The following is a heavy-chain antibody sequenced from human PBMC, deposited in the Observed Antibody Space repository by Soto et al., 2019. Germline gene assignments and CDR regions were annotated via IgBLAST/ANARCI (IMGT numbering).Heavy chain of an antibody. V-gene: IGHV1-69*13. CDR2: IIPIFGTA. CDR1: GGTFSSYA. CDR3: ARDRRLNDFWSGYPRHSYGMDV. Sequence: ASVKVSCKASGGTFSSYAISWVRQAPGQGLEWMGGIIPIFGTANYAQKFQGRVTITADESTSTAYMELSSLRSEDTVVYYCARDRRLNDFWSGYPRHSYGMDVWGQGTTVTVYS. J-gene: IGHJ6*02. D-gene: IGHD3-3*01.